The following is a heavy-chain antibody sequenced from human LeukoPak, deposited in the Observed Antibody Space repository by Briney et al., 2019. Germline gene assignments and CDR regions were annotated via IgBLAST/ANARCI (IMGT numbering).Heavy chain of an antibody. J-gene: IGHJ4*02. CDR2: ILYDGSNK. CDR1: GFTFSTYG. CDR3: AKGTGGGNLDY. D-gene: IGHD1-14*01. Sequence: GGSLRLSCAASGFTFSTYGMHWVRQAPGKGLEWVTSILYDGSNKDYADSVKGRFTISRDNSKNTLYLQMNSLRAEDTAVYYCAKGTGGGNLDYWGQGTLVTVSP. V-gene: IGHV3-30*02.